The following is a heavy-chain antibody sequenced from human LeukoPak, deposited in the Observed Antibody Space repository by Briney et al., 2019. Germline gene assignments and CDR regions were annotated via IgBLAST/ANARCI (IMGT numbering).Heavy chain of an antibody. V-gene: IGHV3-64*02. D-gene: IGHD2-15*01. CDR1: GFSFSTHA. CDR2: ISSNGGNK. CDR3: ARQFCSVDNGDEGTFGY. Sequence: PGGSLRLSCAASGFSFSTHAMHWVRQAPGKGLEYVSAISSNGGNKYYADSVKGRFTISRDNSKNMVYLQMGSLRPEDVAVYYCARQFCSVDNGDEGTFGYWGQGTLVTVSS. J-gene: IGHJ4*02.